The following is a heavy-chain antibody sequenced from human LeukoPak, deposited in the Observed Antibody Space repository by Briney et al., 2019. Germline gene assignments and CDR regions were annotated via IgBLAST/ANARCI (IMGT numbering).Heavy chain of an antibody. D-gene: IGHD1-1*01. V-gene: IGHV1-8*01. CDR3: AVGGATGTTGDYFDY. J-gene: IGHJ4*02. CDR1: GYTFTSYD. CDR2: MNPNSGNT. Sequence: ASVKVSCKASGYTFTSYDINWVRQAPGQGLEWMGWMNPNSGNTVYAQKFQGRVTMTRNTSISTAYMELSSLRSEDTAVYYCAVGGATGTTGDYFDYWGQGTLVTVSS.